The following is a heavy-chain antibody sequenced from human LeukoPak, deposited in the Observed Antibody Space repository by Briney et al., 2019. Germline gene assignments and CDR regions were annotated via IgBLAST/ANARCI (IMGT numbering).Heavy chain of an antibody. Sequence: ASVKVSCKASGYTFTGYYMHWVRQAPGQGLEWMGWINPNSGGTNYAQKFQGRVNMTRDTSISTAYMELSRLRSDDTAVYYCAREHYDSSGYWFDPWGQGTLVTVSS. V-gene: IGHV1-2*02. CDR1: GYTFTGYY. CDR3: AREHYDSSGYWFDP. CDR2: INPNSGGT. D-gene: IGHD3-22*01. J-gene: IGHJ5*02.